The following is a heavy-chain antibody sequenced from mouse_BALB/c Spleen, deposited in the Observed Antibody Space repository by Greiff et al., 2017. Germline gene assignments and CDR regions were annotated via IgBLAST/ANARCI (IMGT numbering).Heavy chain of an antibody. V-gene: IGHV1S16*01. CDR2: INPSNGGT. CDR3: TRGDYGSNYFDY. Sequence: VQLQQSGAELVKPGASVKLSCKASGYTFTSYYMYWVKQRPGQGLEWIGDINPSNGGTNFNAKFKSKATLTVDKSTSTAYMQISNLTSEDSAVYYCTRGDYGSNYFDYWGQGTTLTVSA. CDR1: GYTFTSYY. D-gene: IGHD1-1*01. J-gene: IGHJ2*01.